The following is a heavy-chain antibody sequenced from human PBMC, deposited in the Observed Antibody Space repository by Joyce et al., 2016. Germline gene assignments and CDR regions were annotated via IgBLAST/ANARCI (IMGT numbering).Heavy chain of an antibody. CDR3: ARGGISYYYAMDV. Sequence: QLVESGGGVVKAGGSLRLSCEASGSTFSSSSIGWFRQAPGKGLEWVAAISATSYYIFHAETVRGRFTVSRDNAKKTLYLQMNSLRAEDSAVFYCARGGISYYYAMDVWGQGTTVTVSS. D-gene: IGHD3-16*01. V-gene: IGHV3-21*01. J-gene: IGHJ6*02. CDR2: ISATSYYI. CDR1: GSTFSSSS.